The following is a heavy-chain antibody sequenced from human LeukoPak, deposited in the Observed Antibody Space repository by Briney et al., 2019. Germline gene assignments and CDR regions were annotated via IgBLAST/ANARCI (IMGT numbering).Heavy chain of an antibody. CDR1: GFTFSGYW. CDR3: AKSPEYYYDSSGYYYRGCFDY. Sequence: GGSLRLSCAASGFTFSGYWMTWVRQAPGKGLEWVANVNHDGSETHYVDSVKGRFTISRDNAKNSVYLQMNSLRAEDTAVYYCAKSPEYYYDSSGYYYRGCFDYWGQGTLVTVSS. D-gene: IGHD3-22*01. CDR2: VNHDGSET. J-gene: IGHJ4*02. V-gene: IGHV3-7*03.